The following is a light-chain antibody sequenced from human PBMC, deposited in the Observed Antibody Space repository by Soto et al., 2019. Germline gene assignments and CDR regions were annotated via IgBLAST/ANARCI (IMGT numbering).Light chain of an antibody. CDR2: EVT. Sequence: QSALTQRPSASGSPGQSVTISCTGTSIDVGGYDYVSWYQQHPGKAPKLMIYEVTKRASGVPDRFSGSKSGNTASLTVSGLQAEDEADYYCSSYAGSNTDVVFGAGTQLTVL. J-gene: IGLJ2*01. CDR1: SIDVGGYDY. CDR3: SSYAGSNTDVV. V-gene: IGLV2-8*01.